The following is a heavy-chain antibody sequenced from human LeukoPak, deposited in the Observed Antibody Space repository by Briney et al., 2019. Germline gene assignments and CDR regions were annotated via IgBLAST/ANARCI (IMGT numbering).Heavy chain of an antibody. D-gene: IGHD6-6*01. CDR1: GYSITSGYY. CDR2: IYHGGST. Sequence: SETLSLTCAVSGYSITSGYYWGWIRQPPGKGLEWIGTIYHGGSTYYNPSLKSRVTISLDTSKNQFSLKLSSVTAADTAVYYCARKSIAPTSGIYDYWGQGTLVSVSS. J-gene: IGHJ4*02. V-gene: IGHV4-38-2*01. CDR3: ARKSIAPTSGIYDY.